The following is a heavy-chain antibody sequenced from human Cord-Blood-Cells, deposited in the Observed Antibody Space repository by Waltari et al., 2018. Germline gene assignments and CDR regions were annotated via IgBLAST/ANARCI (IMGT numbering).Heavy chain of an antibody. CDR2: IIPIFGTA. D-gene: IGHD6-6*01. CDR3: ARGTAARLGSWFDP. V-gene: IGHV1-69*14. J-gene: IGHJ5*02. CDR1: GGPPSHSA. Sequence: QLVQAGAWGKQPGHSGKVPVKDSGGPPSHSAIPWSHPAPGQGLEWMGGIIPIFGTANYAQKFQGRVTITADKSMSTAYMELSSLRSEDTAVYYCARGTAARLGSWFDPWGQGTLVTVSS.